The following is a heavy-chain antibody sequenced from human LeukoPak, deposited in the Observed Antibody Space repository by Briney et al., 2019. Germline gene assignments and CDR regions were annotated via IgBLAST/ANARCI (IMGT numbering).Heavy chain of an antibody. Sequence: PGRSLRLSCAASGFTFDDYAMHWVRQAPGKGLEWVSGISWNSGSIGYADSVKGRFTISRDNAKNSLYLQMNSLRAEDTALYYCAKDWETEGVLQPYYFDYWGQGTLVTVSS. D-gene: IGHD2/OR15-2a*01. J-gene: IGHJ4*02. CDR2: ISWNSGSI. CDR3: AKDWETEGVLQPYYFDY. CDR1: GFTFDDYA. V-gene: IGHV3-9*01.